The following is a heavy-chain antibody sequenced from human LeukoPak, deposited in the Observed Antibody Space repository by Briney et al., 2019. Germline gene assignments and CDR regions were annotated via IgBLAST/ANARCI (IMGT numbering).Heavy chain of an antibody. CDR3: AELGITMIGGV. V-gene: IGHV3-48*03. Sequence: GGSLRLSCAASGFTFSSYEMKWVRQAPGKGLEWVAYISSSGSTIYYADSVKGRFTIPRDNAKNSLYLQMKSLRAEDTAVYYCAELGITMIGGVWGKGTTVTISS. J-gene: IGHJ6*04. CDR2: ISSSGSTI. D-gene: IGHD3-10*02. CDR1: GFTFSSYE.